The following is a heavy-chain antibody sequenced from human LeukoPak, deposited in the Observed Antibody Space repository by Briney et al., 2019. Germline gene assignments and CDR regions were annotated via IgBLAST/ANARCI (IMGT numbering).Heavy chain of an antibody. Sequence: GASVKVSCKASGYTFTSYGISWVRQAPGQGLEWMGWISAYSGGTNYAQKFQGRVTMTRDTSISTAYMELSRLRSDDTAVYYCARPSTGYSSGWYGYWGQGTLVTVSS. CDR1: GYTFTSYG. V-gene: IGHV1-2*02. CDR2: ISAYSGGT. CDR3: ARPSTGYSSGWYGY. J-gene: IGHJ4*02. D-gene: IGHD6-19*01.